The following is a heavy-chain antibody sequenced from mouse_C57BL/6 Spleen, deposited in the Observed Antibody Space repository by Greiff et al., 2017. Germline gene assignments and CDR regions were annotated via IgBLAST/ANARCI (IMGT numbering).Heavy chain of an antibody. CDR1: GFTFSDYG. Sequence: EVKVEESGGGLVKPGGSLKLSCAASGFTFSDYGMHWVRQAPEKGLEWVAYISSGSSTIYYADTVKGRFTISRDNAKNTLFLQMTSLRSEDTAMYYCARGDDGYYEGAMDYWGQGTSVTVSS. CDR2: ISSGSSTI. V-gene: IGHV5-17*01. D-gene: IGHD2-3*01. CDR3: ARGDDGYYEGAMDY. J-gene: IGHJ4*01.